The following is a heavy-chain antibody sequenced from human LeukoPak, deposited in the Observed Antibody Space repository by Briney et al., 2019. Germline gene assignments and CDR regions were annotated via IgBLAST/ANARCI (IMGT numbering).Heavy chain of an antibody. CDR2: MNSGSTI. CDR3: ARDPGSTAGFDY. J-gene: IGHJ4*02. V-gene: IGHV3-48*02. CDR1: GFTFTSYS. Sequence: TGRSLRLSCVASGFTFTSYSLNWVRQAPGKGLEWVSYMNSGSTIYYADSVKGRFTISRDNAKNSVFLQMNSLRDEDTAVYYCARDPGSTAGFDYWGQGTLVTVSS. D-gene: IGHD6-13*01.